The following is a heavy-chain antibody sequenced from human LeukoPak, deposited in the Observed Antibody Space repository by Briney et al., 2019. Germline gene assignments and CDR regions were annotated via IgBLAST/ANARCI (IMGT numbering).Heavy chain of an antibody. CDR2: INHSGST. D-gene: IGHD6-19*01. CDR3: ARGRRGQQLLEARRLPDAPKTNRGNWFDP. J-gene: IGHJ5*02. V-gene: IGHV4-34*01. Sequence: SETLSLTCAVYGGSFSGYYWSWIRQPPGKGLEWIGEINHSGSTNYNPSLKSRVTISVDTSKNQFSLKLSSVTAADTAVYYCARGRRGQQLLEARRLPDAPKTNRGNWFDPWGQGTLVTVSS. CDR1: GGSFSGYY.